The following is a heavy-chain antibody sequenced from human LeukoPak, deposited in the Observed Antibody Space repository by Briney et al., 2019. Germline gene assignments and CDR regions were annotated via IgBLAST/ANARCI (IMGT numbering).Heavy chain of an antibody. J-gene: IGHJ6*03. CDR2: IYPGDSDT. V-gene: IGHV5-51*01. Sequence: GESLKISCKGSGYSFTSYWIGWVRQMPGKGLEWMWIIYPGDSDTRYSPSFQGQVTISAAKSICTAYLQWSSLKASDTAMYYCARHQAYYYYYMYVCGKGTTVTVSS. CDR3: ARHQAYYYYYMYV. CDR1: GYSFTSYW.